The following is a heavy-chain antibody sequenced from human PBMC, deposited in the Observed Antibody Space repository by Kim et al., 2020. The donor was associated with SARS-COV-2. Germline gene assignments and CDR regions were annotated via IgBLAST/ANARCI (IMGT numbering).Heavy chain of an antibody. V-gene: IGHV1-18*04. D-gene: IGHD3-22*01. Sequence: ASVKVSCKASGYTFTSYGISWVRQAPGQGLEWMGWISAYNGNTNYAQKLQGRVTMTTDTSTSTAYMELRSLRSDDTAVYYCARDAPDHYDSSGYPLEAFDIWGQGTMVTVSS. CDR2: ISAYNGNT. J-gene: IGHJ3*02. CDR3: ARDAPDHYDSSGYPLEAFDI. CDR1: GYTFTSYG.